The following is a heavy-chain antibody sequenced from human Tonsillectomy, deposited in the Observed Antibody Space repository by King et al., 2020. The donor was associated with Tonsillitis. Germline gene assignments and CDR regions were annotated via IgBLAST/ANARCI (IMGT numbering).Heavy chain of an antibody. D-gene: IGHD2-2*01. V-gene: IGHV5-51*01. CDR3: TRRGGFAYADDY. CDR1: GYNFAKYW. J-gene: IGHJ4*02. Sequence: QLVQSGTEVKKPGESLKISCKGSGYNFAKYWIGWVRQMPGKGLEWMGIIYPDNADSRYSPSVQGHVTISAATYINTAYLQVNSLKASDTGMYYCTRRGGFAYADDYWGQGTLVTVSS. CDR2: IYPDNADS.